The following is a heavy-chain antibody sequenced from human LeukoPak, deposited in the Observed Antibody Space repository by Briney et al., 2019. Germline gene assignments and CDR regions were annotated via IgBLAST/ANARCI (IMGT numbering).Heavy chain of an antibody. CDR2: IHSDGIT. Sequence: GFLRLSCAASWFTGSCNYISWVRQASGEGLEWGSVIHSDGITYYADSVKGRFTISRDNSINTLYLQMSNLRAEDTALYYCASTSIIRGYDHDQYYWGQGTLVTVSS. CDR3: ASTSIIRGYDHDQYY. D-gene: IGHD5-12*01. J-gene: IGHJ4*02. V-gene: IGHV3-53*01. CDR1: WFTGSCNY.